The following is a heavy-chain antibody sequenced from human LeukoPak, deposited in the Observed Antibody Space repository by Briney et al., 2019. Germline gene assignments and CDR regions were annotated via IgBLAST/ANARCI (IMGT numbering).Heavy chain of an antibody. CDR1: GGSISSSNYY. J-gene: IGHJ4*02. V-gene: IGHV4-39*01. Sequence: PSQTLSLTCSVSGGSISSSNYYWGWIRQPPGKGLEWIGSIYYSGSAYYNPPLKSRLTISIDTSKNQFSLKLTSVTAADTAVYYCARLDYDFWSGDHDYWGQGTLVTVSS. CDR2: IYYSGSA. D-gene: IGHD3-3*01. CDR3: ARLDYDFWSGDHDY.